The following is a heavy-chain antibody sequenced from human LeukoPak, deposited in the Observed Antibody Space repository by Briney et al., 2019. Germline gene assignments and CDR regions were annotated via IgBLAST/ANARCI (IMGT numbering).Heavy chain of an antibody. CDR3: ARVGVPQYAFDI. V-gene: IGHV3-74*01. Sequence: GGSLRLSCVASGLTFSSYWMHWVRQVPGKGPVWVSRINSDGSITSYADSVKGRFTISRDNAKNTLYLQMNSLRAEDTAVYSCARVGVPQYAFDIWGQGTWVTVSS. D-gene: IGHD2-2*01. CDR1: GLTFSSYW. J-gene: IGHJ3*02. CDR2: INSDGSIT.